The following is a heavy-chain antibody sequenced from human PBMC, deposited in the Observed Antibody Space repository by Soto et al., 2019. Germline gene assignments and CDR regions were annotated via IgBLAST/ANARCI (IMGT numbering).Heavy chain of an antibody. D-gene: IGHD4-17*01. CDR1: GFTFSSYA. CDR3: AKRLNGDSGPFDY. CDR2: ISSSGGST. V-gene: IGHV3-23*01. Sequence: EVQLLESGGVLVQPGGSLRLSCSASGFTFSSYAMNWVRQAPGKGLEWVSAISSSGGSTYYADSVKGRFTISRDNSKNTLYLQINSLRAEDTAVYYCAKRLNGDSGPFDYWGQGTLVTVSS. J-gene: IGHJ4*02.